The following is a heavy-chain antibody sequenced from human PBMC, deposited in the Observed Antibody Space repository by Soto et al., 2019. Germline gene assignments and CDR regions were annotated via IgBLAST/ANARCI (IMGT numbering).Heavy chain of an antibody. CDR1: GFTFSNYP. J-gene: IGHJ4*02. CDR3: GRRV. CDR2: ISAGGDTT. Sequence: EVQVSESGGGLVQPGGSLRLSCATSGFTFSNYPMNWVRQAPGKGLEWVSGISAGGDTTYYADSVKGRFTIFRDNSKNSVSLQMNSLRVEDTAVYYWGRRVWGQGTLVTVSS. V-gene: IGHV3-23*01.